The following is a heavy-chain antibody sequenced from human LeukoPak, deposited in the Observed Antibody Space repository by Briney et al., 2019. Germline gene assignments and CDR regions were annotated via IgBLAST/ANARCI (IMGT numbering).Heavy chain of an antibody. CDR1: GFRFDDYG. V-gene: IGHV3-20*04. D-gene: IGHD4/OR15-4a*01. Sequence: TGGSLRLSCAASGFRFDDYGMTWVRQGPGKGLEWVSGTNWNGYSTGYAESVRGRFTISRDNAKSTVYLQLNSLRPEDTALYYCVGDLRTDYAFDSWGQGTLVTVSS. J-gene: IGHJ4*02. CDR3: VGDLRTDYAFDS. CDR2: TNWNGYST.